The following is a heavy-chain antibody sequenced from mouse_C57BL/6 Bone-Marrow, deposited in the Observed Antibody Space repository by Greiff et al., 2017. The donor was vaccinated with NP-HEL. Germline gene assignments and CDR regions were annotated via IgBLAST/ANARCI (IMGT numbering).Heavy chain of an antibody. Sequence: DVKLQESGPGLVKPSQSLSLTCSVTGYSITSGYYWNWIRQFPGNKLEWMGYISYDGSNNYNPSLKNRISITRDTSKNQFFLKLNSVTTEDTATYYCARRGGFSFAYWGQGTLVTVSA. J-gene: IGHJ3*01. CDR1: GYSITSGYY. CDR2: ISYDGSN. V-gene: IGHV3-6*01. CDR3: ARRGGFSFAY.